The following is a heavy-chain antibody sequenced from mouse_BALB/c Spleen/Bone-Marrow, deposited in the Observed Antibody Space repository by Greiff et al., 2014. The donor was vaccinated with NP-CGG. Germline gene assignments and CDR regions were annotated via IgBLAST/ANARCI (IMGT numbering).Heavy chain of an antibody. Sequence: VQVVESGAELVKPGASVKLSCKASGYTFTSYYMYWVKQRPGQGLEWIGGINPSNGGTNFNEKFKSKATLTVDKSSSTAYMQLSSLTSEDSAVYYCTRSYYAKEGAWFAYWGQGTLVTVSA. CDR2: INPSNGGT. CDR1: GYTFTSYY. D-gene: IGHD1-1*01. V-gene: IGHV1S81*02. J-gene: IGHJ3*01. CDR3: TRSYYAKEGAWFAY.